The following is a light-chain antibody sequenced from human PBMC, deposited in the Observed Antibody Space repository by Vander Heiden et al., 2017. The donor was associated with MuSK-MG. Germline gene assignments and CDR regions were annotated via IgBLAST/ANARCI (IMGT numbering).Light chain of an antibody. CDR3: QQDNKWPLT. J-gene: IGKJ4*01. Sequence: EIVMTQSPATLSVSPGERATLSCRASQSVSSNLAWYQQKPGQAPRLVMYGASIRATGIPARFSGSGPGTEFTLTISSLQSEDFAVYYCQQDNKWPLTFGGGTKVQIK. CDR2: GAS. V-gene: IGKV3-15*01. CDR1: QSVSSN.